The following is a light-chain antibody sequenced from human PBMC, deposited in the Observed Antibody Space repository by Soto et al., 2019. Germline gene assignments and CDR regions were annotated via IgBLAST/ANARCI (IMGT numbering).Light chain of an antibody. V-gene: IGLV2-14*01. CDR3: SSYTSSSTL. Sequence: QYVLTQPASVSGSPGQSITISCTGTSSDVGGYNYVSWYQQHPGKAPKLMIYEVSNRPSGVSNRFSGSKSGNTASLTISGLQAEDEADYYCSSYTSSSTLFGGGTKVTVL. J-gene: IGLJ2*01. CDR2: EVS. CDR1: SSDVGGYNY.